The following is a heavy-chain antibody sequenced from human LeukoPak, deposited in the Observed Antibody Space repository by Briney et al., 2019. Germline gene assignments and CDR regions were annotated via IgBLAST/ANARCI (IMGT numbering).Heavy chain of an antibody. V-gene: IGHV4-59*01. CDR2: IYNGGST. J-gene: IGHJ5*02. CDR3: ARGRYYYDSSGYPYNWFDP. Sequence: SSETLSLTCIVSRGSISSYYWSWIRQPPGMGLEWIGYIYNGGSTNYNPSLKSRVTISGDTSKNKFFLNLSSVTAADTAMYYCARGRYYYDSSGYPYNWFDPWGQGTLVTVSS. D-gene: IGHD3-22*01. CDR1: RGSISSYY.